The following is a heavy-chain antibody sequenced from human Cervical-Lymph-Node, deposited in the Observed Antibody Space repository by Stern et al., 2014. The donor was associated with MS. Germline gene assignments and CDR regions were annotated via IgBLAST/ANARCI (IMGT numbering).Heavy chain of an antibody. Sequence: QVQLQESGPGLVKPSETLSLTCTVSRSSITTGYFWGWIRQPPGTGLEWIASIYHTGSTYYNPSLESRVTISVDTSKDPLSLRLISVTAADTAVYYCARGVQLWPYNWFDPWGQGTLVTVSS. V-gene: IGHV4-38-2*02. J-gene: IGHJ5*02. CDR3: ARGVQLWPYNWFDP. CDR1: RSSITTGYF. CDR2: IYHTGST. D-gene: IGHD1-1*01.